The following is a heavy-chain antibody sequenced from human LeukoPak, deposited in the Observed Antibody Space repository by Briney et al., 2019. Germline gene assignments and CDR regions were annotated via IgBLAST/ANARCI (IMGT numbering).Heavy chain of an antibody. CDR3: ARHSPRDTVATH. CDR2: IDPSDSYT. CDR1: GYSFTTYW. V-gene: IGHV5-10-1*01. D-gene: IGHD5-12*01. J-gene: IGHJ4*02. Sequence: GESPKISCKVSGYSFTTYWISWVRQMPGKGLEWMGRIDPSDSYTNYSPSFQGHVTISVDKSITTVYLQRSSLEASDTAMYYCARHSPRDTVATHWGQGTLVTVSS.